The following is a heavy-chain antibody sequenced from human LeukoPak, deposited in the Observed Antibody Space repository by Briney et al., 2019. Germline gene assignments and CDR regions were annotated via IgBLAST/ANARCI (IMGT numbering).Heavy chain of an antibody. CDR1: GGSISSGGYY. D-gene: IGHD2-21*01. CDR3: AREFVVDYYYYMDV. Sequence: SQTLSLTFTVSGGSISSGGYYWSWIRQHPGKGLEWLGYIYYSGSTYYNPSLKSRVTISVDTSKNQFSLKLSSVTAADTAVYYCAREFVVDYYYYMDVWGKGTTVTVSS. V-gene: IGHV4-31*03. J-gene: IGHJ6*03. CDR2: IYYSGST.